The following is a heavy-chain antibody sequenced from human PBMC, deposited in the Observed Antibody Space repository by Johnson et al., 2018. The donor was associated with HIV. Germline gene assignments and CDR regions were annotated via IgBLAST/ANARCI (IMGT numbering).Heavy chain of an antibody. J-gene: IGHJ3*02. CDR3: VCLRVSLSAFDI. CDR1: GFTFSGYW. D-gene: IGHD2-21*01. CDR2: IKQDGSEK. Sequence: VQLVESGGGLVQPGGSLRLSCAASGFTFSGYWMGWVRQAPGKGLEWVANIKQDGSEKYYVDSVKGRFTISRDNAKNSLYLQMNSLRAEDTAVYYCVCLRVSLSAFDIWGQGTMVTVSS. V-gene: IGHV3-7*02.